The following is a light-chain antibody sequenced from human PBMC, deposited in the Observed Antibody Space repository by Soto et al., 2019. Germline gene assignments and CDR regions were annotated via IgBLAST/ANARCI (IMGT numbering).Light chain of an antibody. CDR1: QSVSSY. V-gene: IGKV3-11*01. J-gene: IGKJ1*01. CDR3: QQRSNWPPGKT. CDR2: DAS. Sequence: EIVLTQSPATLSLSPGERATLSCRASQSVSSYLAWYQQKPGQAPRLLIYDASNRATRIPARFSGSGSGTDFTLTISSLEPEDFAVYYCQQRSNWPPGKTFGPGTKVEIK.